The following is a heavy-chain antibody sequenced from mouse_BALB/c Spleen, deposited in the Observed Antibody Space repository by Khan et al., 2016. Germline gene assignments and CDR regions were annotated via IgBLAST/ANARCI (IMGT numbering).Heavy chain of an antibody. CDR1: GFSLTNYG. Sequence: QVQLKQSGPGLVQPSQSLSITCTVSGFSLTNYGVHWVRQSPGKGLEWLGVMWSGGSTDYNAAFKSRLSIYKDRSKSQVFIKMNSLQANDTAIYYCARNWEGGYFDYWGQGTTLTVSS. D-gene: IGHD4-1*01. CDR2: MWSGGST. V-gene: IGHV2-2*02. CDR3: ARNWEGGYFDY. J-gene: IGHJ2*01.